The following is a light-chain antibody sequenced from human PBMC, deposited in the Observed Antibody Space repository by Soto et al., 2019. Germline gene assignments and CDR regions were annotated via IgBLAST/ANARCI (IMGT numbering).Light chain of an antibody. CDR3: QQYDNWPYT. CDR1: QSVTSN. J-gene: IGKJ2*01. Sequence: EIVMTQSPATLSVSPGERATLYCRASQSVTSNLAWYQQKPGRVPRLLIYGASTRATGIPARFSGSGSGTEFTLTISSLQSEDFAIYYCQQYDNWPYTFGQGTNLEIK. V-gene: IGKV3-15*01. CDR2: GAS.